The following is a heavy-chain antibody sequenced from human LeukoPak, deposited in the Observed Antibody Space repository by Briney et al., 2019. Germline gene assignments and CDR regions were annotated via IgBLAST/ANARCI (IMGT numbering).Heavy chain of an antibody. CDR3: ARDRDSSSSAYY. Sequence: ASVKVSCKASGYTFTSYAMNWVRQAPGQGLEWMGGIIPIFGTANYAQKFQGRVTITADKSTSTAYMELSSLRSEDTAVYYCARDRDSSSSAYYWGQGTLVTVSS. CDR1: GYTFTSYA. V-gene: IGHV1-69*06. D-gene: IGHD6-6*01. J-gene: IGHJ4*02. CDR2: IIPIFGTA.